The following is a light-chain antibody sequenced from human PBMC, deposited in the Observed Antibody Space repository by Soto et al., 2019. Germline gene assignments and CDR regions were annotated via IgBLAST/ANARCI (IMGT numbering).Light chain of an antibody. CDR1: QSVSSSY. V-gene: IGKV3-20*01. J-gene: IGKJ1*01. Sequence: ELVLTQSPGTLSLSPGERATLSCRAIQSVSSSYLAWYHQKPGQGPRLLIYGASSRATGIPDRFRGSGSGTDFTLTISRLEPEDFAVYYCQQYAGSPKTSGQGNKVEIK. CDR2: GAS. CDR3: QQYAGSPKT.